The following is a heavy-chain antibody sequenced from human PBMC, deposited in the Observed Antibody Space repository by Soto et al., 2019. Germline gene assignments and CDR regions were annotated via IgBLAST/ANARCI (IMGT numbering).Heavy chain of an antibody. CDR3: ATLLGWQQLADY. CDR2: ISTSGSTI. CDR1: GFIFSDYY. V-gene: IGHV3-11*01. Sequence: QVQLVESGGGLVKPGGSLRLSCAASGFIFSDYYMSWIRPAPGKGLEWVSYISTSGSTIYYADSVKGRFTISRDNAKNSLYLQMNSLRVEDTAVYYCATLLGWQQLADYWGQGTLVTVSS. J-gene: IGHJ4*02. D-gene: IGHD6-13*01.